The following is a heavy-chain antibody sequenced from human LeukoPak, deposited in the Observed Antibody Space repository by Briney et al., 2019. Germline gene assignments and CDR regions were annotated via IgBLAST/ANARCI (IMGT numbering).Heavy chain of an antibody. D-gene: IGHD3-3*01. Sequence: SVKVSCKASGGTFSSYAISWVRQAPGQGLEWMGGIIPIFGTANYAQKFQGRVTITADESTSTAYMELSSLRSEDTAVYYCARDLKPYYDLPGWFDPWGQGTLVTVSS. CDR3: ARDLKPYYDLPGWFDP. V-gene: IGHV1-69*13. CDR2: IIPIFGTA. J-gene: IGHJ5*02. CDR1: GGTFSSYA.